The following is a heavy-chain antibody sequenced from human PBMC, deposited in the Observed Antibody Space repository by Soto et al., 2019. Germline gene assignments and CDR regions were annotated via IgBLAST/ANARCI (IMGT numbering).Heavy chain of an antibody. D-gene: IGHD2-21*02. Sequence: VGSLRLSCAVSGFMFSSYAMTWVRQAPGKGLEWVSSISGSGGGTYYSDSVRGRFTISRDNSKKMLYLEMNSLKGDDTAVYYCAKDGSWGDHYYFDNWGQGTLVTVSS. CDR3: AKDGSWGDHYYFDN. V-gene: IGHV3-23*01. J-gene: IGHJ4*02. CDR1: GFMFSSYA. CDR2: ISGSGGGT.